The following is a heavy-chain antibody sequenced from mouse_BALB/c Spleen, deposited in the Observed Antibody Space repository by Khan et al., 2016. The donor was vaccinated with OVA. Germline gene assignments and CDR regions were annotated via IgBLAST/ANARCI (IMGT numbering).Heavy chain of an antibody. J-gene: IGHJ1*01. CDR3: ASGGYWYFDV. CDR2: INTYTGEP. Sequence: QIQLVQSGPELKKPGETVKISCKASGYTFTNYGMHWVKQAPGKGLKWMGWINTYTGEPTYVDDFKGRFAFSLETSASTAYLQINNLKNEDTATYCCASGGYWYFDVWGAGTTVTVSS. CDR1: GYTFTNYG. D-gene: IGHD1-1*02. V-gene: IGHV9-3-1*01.